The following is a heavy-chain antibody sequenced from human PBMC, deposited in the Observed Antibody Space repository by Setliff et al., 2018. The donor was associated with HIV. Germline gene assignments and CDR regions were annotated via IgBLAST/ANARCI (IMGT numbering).Heavy chain of an antibody. CDR1: GYSLSTYA. D-gene: IGHD2-8*01. V-gene: IGHV1-18*01. J-gene: IGHJ6*03. Sequence: ASVKVTCKASGYSLSTYAISWVRQAPGQGLEWMGWIDSNNGNRNFAQKFRGRVTMTTDISTNTAYMEVRSLSFDDTAVYYCVRLTADRTNYYYYMDVWGKGTTVTVS. CDR2: IDSNNGNR. CDR3: VRLTADRTNYYYYMDV.